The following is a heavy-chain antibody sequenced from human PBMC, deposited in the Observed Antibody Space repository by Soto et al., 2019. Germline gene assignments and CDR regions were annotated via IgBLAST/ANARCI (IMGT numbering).Heavy chain of an antibody. CDR3: AREPYYDSSGYYYYYGMDV. J-gene: IGHJ6*02. V-gene: IGHV1-69*01. D-gene: IGHD3-22*01. CDR2: IIPIFGTA. CDR1: GGTFSSYA. Sequence: QVQLVQSGAEVKKPGSSVKVSCKASGGTFSSYAISWVRQAPGQGLEWMGGIIPIFGTANYAQKFQGRVTSTADESTSTAYMELSSLRSEDTAVYYCAREPYYDSSGYYYYYGMDVWGQGTTVTVSS.